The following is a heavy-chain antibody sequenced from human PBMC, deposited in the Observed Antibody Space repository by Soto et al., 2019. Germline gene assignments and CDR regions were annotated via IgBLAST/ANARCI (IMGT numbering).Heavy chain of an antibody. J-gene: IGHJ3*02. CDR3: ASCYVFVCGSYRYGDGAFDI. CDR2: INAGNGNT. D-gene: IGHD3-16*02. CDR1: GYTFTRYA. V-gene: IGHV1-3*01. Sequence: ASVKVCCKASGYTFTRYAMHWVRQAPGQRLEWMGWINAGNGNTKYSQKFQGRVTITRDTSASTAYMELSSLRSEDTAVYYCASCYVFVCGSYRYGDGAFDICGQGTMVTVSS.